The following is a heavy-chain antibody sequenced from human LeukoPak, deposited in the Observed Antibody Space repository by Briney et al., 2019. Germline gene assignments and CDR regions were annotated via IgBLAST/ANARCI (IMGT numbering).Heavy chain of an antibody. CDR1: GVSISRHL. CDR3: ATNAGPAALNVIGI. D-gene: IGHD2-2*01. J-gene: IGHJ3*02. V-gene: IGHV4-59*08. CDR2: VYNSGST. Sequence: PSETLSLTCVVSGVSISRHLWSWIRQPPGMGPQWIGFVYNSGSTDYNPSLKGRVTISADTSKNQFSLKLSSVTASDTAVYYCATNAGPAALNVIGIWGLGTMVTVSS.